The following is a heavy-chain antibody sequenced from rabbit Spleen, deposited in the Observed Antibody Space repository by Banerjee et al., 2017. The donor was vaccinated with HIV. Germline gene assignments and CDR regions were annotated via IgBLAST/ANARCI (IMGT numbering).Heavy chain of an antibody. V-gene: IGHV1S45*01. CDR3: ARGGNSAGYGDASNL. Sequence: QEQLVESGGDLVQPEGSLTLTCTASGFDFSGSYWICWVRQAPGKGLEWIGCVGTGSGSTYYANWAKGRFTISKASSTMVTLKMTSLTAADTATYFCARGGNSAGYGDASNLWGPGTLVTVS. D-gene: IGHD6-1*01. J-gene: IGHJ4*01. CDR2: VGTGSGST. CDR1: GFDFSGSYW.